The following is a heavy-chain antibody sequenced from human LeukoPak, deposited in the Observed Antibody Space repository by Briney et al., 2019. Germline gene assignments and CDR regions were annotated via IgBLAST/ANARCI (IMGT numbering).Heavy chain of an antibody. V-gene: IGHV3-7*03. CDR2: INRNGNVN. CDR1: GFTFSSYW. D-gene: IGHD3-16*01. J-gene: IGHJ6*02. Sequence: GGSLRLSCTASGFTFSSYWMNWARQAPGRGLEWVASINRNGNVNYYVDSVKGRFTISRDNAKNSLYLQMSNLRAEDTAVYFCARGGGLDVWGQGATVTVSS. CDR3: ARGGGLDV.